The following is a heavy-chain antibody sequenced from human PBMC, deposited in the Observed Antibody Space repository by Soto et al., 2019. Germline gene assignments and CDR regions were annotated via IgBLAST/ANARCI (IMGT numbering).Heavy chain of an antibody. CDR3: ARIVKVVTMVRGARAPNWFDP. Sequence: QVTLKESGPVLVKPTETLTLTCTVSGFSLSNARMGVSWIRQPPGKALEWLAHIFSNDEKSYSTSLKSRLTISKDTPKXXVXLXXTNMDPVDTATYYCARIVKVVTMVRGARAPNWFDPWGQGTLVTVSS. V-gene: IGHV2-26*01. CDR1: GFSLSNARMG. D-gene: IGHD3-10*01. CDR2: IFSNDEK. J-gene: IGHJ5*02.